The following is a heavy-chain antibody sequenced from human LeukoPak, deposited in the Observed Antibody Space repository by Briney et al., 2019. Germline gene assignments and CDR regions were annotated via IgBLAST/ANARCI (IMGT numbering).Heavy chain of an antibody. CDR3: ATAGYSGYDGIRCYFDY. CDR2: FDPEDGET. Sequence: GASVKVSCKVSGYTLTELSMHWVRQAPGKGLEWMGGFDPEDGETIYAQKFQGRVTMTEDTSTDTAYMELSSLRSEDTAVYYCATAGYSGYDGIRCYFDYWGQGTLVTVSS. V-gene: IGHV1-24*01. CDR1: GYTLTELS. J-gene: IGHJ4*02. D-gene: IGHD5-12*01.